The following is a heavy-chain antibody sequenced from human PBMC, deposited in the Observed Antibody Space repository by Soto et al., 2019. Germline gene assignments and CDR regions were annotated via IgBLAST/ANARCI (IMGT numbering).Heavy chain of an antibody. CDR1: GFTFSSYA. V-gene: IGHV3-23*01. CDR2: ISGSGGST. Sequence: PGGSLRLSCAASGFTFSSYAMSWVRQAPGKGLEWVSAISGSGGSTYYAESEKGRFTISRDNSKNKLYLQMNSLIAEDTAVFYFAKGYYDFWSGYPDDALDIWGQGTMVTVSS. D-gene: IGHD3-3*01. CDR3: AKGYYDFWSGYPDDALDI. J-gene: IGHJ3*02.